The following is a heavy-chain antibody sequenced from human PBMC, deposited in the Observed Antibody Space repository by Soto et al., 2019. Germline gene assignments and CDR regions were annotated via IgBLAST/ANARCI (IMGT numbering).Heavy chain of an antibody. V-gene: IGHV4-39*01. D-gene: IGHD6-13*01. CDR2: IYGTGNT. J-gene: IGHJ6*02. CDR1: GGSITSSFY. CDR3: RSSRRYSTDV. Sequence: QLQLQESGPGLVKPSETLSLSCTVSGGSITSSFYWGWIRQPPGKGLEWIGSIYGTGNTYYNPSLKGRVTLSADTSKNQFSLNLISVSAADTAVYYCRSSRRYSTDVWGQGATVTVSS.